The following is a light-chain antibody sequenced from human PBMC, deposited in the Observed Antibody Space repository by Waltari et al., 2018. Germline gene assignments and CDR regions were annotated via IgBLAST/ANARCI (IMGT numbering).Light chain of an antibody. V-gene: IGLV3-19*01. Sequence: SSGLTQDPAVSVALGQTVRITCQGDCLRTYFATWYQQKPGQAPLLVIYVKNNRPSGIPDRFSGSSSEDTTSLTITGAQAEDEADYFCSSRDSSGNHVLFGGGTKLTVL. CDR1: CLRTYF. J-gene: IGLJ3*02. CDR2: VKN. CDR3: SSRDSSGNHVL.